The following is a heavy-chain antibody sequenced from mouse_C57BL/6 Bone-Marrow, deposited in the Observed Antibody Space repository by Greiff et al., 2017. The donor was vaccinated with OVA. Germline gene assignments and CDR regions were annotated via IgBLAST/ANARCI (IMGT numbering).Heavy chain of an antibody. Sequence: QVQLKESGAELARPGASVKLSCKASGYTFTSYGISWVKQRTGQGLEWIGEIYPRSGNTYYNEKFKGKATLTADKSSSTAYMELRSLTSEDSAVYFCARKGRRTYAMDYWGQGTSVTVSS. J-gene: IGHJ4*01. CDR2: IYPRSGNT. CDR1: GYTFTSYG. V-gene: IGHV1-81*01. CDR3: ARKGRRTYAMDY. D-gene: IGHD2-14*01.